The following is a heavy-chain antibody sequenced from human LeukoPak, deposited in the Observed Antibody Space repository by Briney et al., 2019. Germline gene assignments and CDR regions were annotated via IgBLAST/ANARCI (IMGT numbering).Heavy chain of an antibody. D-gene: IGHD3-22*01. CDR3: ARGSYYDRPSCSRVEY. V-gene: IGHV4-61*01. Sequence: SETLSLTCTVSGGSVSSGSYYWSWIRQPPGKGLEWIGYLYYSGSTNYNPSLKSRVTISVDTSKNQFSLKLTSVTAADTAVYYCARGSYYDRPSCSRVEYWGQGTLVTVSS. CDR2: LYYSGST. J-gene: IGHJ4*02. CDR1: GGSVSSGSYY.